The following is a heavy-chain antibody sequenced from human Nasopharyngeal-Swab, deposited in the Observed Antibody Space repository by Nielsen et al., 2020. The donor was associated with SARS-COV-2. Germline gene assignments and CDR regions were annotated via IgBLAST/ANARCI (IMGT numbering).Heavy chain of an antibody. D-gene: IGHD3-3*01. Sequence: SVKVSCKASGGTFSSYAISWVRQAPGQGLEWMGGIIPIFGTANYAQKFQGRVTITADESTSTAYMELSSLRSEDTAVYYCARNPGYYDFWSGYPDWFDPWGQGTLVTVSS. CDR1: GGTFSSYA. V-gene: IGHV1-69*13. J-gene: IGHJ5*02. CDR2: IIPIFGTA. CDR3: ARNPGYYDFWSGYPDWFDP.